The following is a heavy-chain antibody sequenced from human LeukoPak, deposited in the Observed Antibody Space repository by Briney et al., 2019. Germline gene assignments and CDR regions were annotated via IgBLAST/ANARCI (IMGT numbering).Heavy chain of an antibody. CDR3: ARDVLSTSYYYYYYMDV. J-gene: IGHJ6*03. D-gene: IGHD2-2*01. Sequence: GASVKVSCKASGYTFTSYGISWVRQAPGQGLEWMGWISAYNGNTNYAQKFQGRVTMTRDTSISTAYMELSRLRSDDTAVYYCARDVLSTSYYYYYYMDVWGKGTTVTVSS. CDR2: ISAYNGNT. CDR1: GYTFTSYG. V-gene: IGHV1-18*01.